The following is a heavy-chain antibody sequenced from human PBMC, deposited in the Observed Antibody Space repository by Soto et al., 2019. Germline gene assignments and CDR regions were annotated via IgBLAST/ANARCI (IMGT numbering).Heavy chain of an antibody. D-gene: IGHD5-12*01. CDR2: VKEDGSEK. CDR1: GFTFSNYA. V-gene: IGHV3-7*01. J-gene: IGHJ4*02. CDR3: RRGHDSGGDY. Sequence: EVQLLVSGGGLVQPGGSVRLSCAVSGFTFSNYAMNWVRQTPGGGLEWVANVKEDGSEKNYEDSVKGRFTISRDNAKNSLFLQMNSLRAEDTAVYYCRRGHDSGGDYWGQGTLVTVSS.